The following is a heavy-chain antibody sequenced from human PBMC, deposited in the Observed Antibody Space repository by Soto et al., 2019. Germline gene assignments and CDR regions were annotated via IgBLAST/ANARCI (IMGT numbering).Heavy chain of an antibody. Sequence: PSQTLSLTCAISGDSVSSTSAAWNWTRQSPSRGLEWLGRTYYRSKWYYGYAVSVKSRITINPDTSKNQFSLQLNSVTPEDTAVYYCARINSSSSSDMDVWGQGTTVTVSS. CDR1: GDSVSSTSAA. V-gene: IGHV6-1*01. J-gene: IGHJ6*02. D-gene: IGHD6-6*01. CDR3: ARINSSSSSDMDV. CDR2: TYYRSKWYY.